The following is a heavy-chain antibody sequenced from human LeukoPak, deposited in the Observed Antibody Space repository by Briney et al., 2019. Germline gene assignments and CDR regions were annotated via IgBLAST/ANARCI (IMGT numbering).Heavy chain of an antibody. V-gene: IGHV3-64*01. CDR3: ARGGSYGGYHSY. Sequence: GGSLRLSCAASGFTFATYGMNWVRQAPGKGLEFVSSISNNGISTYYGNSLKGRFTISRDNSKNTLYLQMNSLRAEDTALYYCARGGSYGGYHSYWGQGTLVTVSS. CDR2: ISNNGIST. D-gene: IGHD4-23*01. CDR1: GFTFATYG. J-gene: IGHJ4*02.